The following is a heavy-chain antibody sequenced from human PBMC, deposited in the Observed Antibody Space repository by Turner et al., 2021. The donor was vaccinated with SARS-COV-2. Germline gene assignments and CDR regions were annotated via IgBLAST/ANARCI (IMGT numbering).Heavy chain of an antibody. V-gene: IGHV1-18*04. CDR1: GYTFTTYA. D-gene: IGHD2-21*01. J-gene: IGHJ4*02. Sequence: QVQLVKSGAEVKKPGASVKVSCKASGYTFTTYAITWVRQAPGQGLEWMGWISAYNGNTNYAQKLQGRVTMTTDTSTSTAYMELRSLISDYTAVYYCARVLLCGCDCYGVDYWGQGTLVTVSS. CDR2: ISAYNGNT. CDR3: ARVLLCGCDCYGVDY.